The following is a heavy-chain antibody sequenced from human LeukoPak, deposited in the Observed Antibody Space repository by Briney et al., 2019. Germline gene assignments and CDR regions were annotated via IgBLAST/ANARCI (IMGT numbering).Heavy chain of an antibody. CDR2: INPNSGGT. CDR3: ARDRKWELPVNWFDP. CDR1: GYIFTGYY. Sequence: GASVKVSCKASGYIFTGYYMHWVRQAPGQGLEWMGWINPNSGGTNYAQKFQGRVTMTRDTSISTAYMELSRLRSDDTAVYYCARDRKWELPVNWFDPWGQGTLVTVSS. J-gene: IGHJ5*02. V-gene: IGHV1-2*02. D-gene: IGHD1-26*01.